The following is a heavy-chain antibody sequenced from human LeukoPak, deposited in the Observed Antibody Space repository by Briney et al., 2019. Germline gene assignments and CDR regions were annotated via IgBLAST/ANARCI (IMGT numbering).Heavy chain of an antibody. CDR1: GFTATEDS. J-gene: IGHJ4*02. D-gene: IGHD3-22*01. Sequence: GRSLRPSCAASGFTATEDSMSWVRPAPGGGLGWGSAISGSGSYTNYADSVKGRFTISKDNSKNTVYTRMSSMRAEDTALYYCATRRYDSSGYFDSWGQGTLVTVSS. V-gene: IGHV3-23*01. CDR2: ISGSGSYT. CDR3: ATRRYDSSGYFDS.